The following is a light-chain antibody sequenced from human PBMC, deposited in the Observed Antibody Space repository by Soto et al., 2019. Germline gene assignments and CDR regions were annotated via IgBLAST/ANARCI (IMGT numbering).Light chain of an antibody. J-gene: IGLJ1*01. CDR1: SSDIGGHDY. Sequence: QSVLTQPASVSASPGQSITISCTGASSDIGGHDYVSWYQHHPGKAPKLMIYEVSNRPSGVSNRFSGSKSGNTASLTISELQAEDEADYYCSSYSSISPLVFGTGTKLTVL. CDR3: SSYSSISPLV. CDR2: EVS. V-gene: IGLV2-14*01.